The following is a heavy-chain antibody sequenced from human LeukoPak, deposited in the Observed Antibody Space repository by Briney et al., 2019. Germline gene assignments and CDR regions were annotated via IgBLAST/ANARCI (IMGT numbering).Heavy chain of an antibody. D-gene: IGHD5-24*01. Sequence: WASVKVSCKASGYTFTSYYMHWVRQAPGQGLEWMGWINPNSGGTNYAQKFQGRVTMTRDTSISTAYMELSRLRSDDTAVYYCARVSKWLQYNYFDYWGQGTLVIVSS. V-gene: IGHV1-2*02. CDR1: GYTFTSYY. CDR3: ARVSKWLQYNYFDY. J-gene: IGHJ4*02. CDR2: INPNSGGT.